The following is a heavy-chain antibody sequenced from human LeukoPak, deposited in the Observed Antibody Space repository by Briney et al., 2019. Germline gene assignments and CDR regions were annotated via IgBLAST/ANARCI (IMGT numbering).Heavy chain of an antibody. V-gene: IGHV4-4*07. J-gene: IGHJ4*02. Sequence: SETLSLTCTVSGGSVSSYYWSWIRQSAGKGLEWIGRIYSSGSTNYNPSLKSRVTLSVDTSKNQFSLKLSSVTAADTAVYYCARSQAGTPFDYWGQGTLVTVSS. CDR3: ARSQAGTPFDY. CDR1: GGSVSSYY. CDR2: IYSSGST. D-gene: IGHD6-19*01.